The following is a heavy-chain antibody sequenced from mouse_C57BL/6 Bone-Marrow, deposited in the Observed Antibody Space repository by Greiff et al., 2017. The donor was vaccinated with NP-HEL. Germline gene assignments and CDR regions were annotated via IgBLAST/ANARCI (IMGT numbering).Heavy chain of an antibody. D-gene: IGHD4-1*01. CDR3: TPNWDLAWFAY. J-gene: IGHJ3*01. CDR2: IRNKANNHAT. CDR1: GFTFSDAW. Sequence: EVMLVESGGGLVQPGGSMKLSCAASGFTFSDAWMDWVRQSPEQGLEWVAEIRNKANNHATYYAESVKGRFTISRDDSKSSVYLQMNSLRAEDTGIDYCTPNWDLAWFAYWGQGTLVTVSA. V-gene: IGHV6-6*01.